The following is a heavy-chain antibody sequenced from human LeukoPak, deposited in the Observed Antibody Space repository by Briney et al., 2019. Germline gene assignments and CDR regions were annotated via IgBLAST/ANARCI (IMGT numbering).Heavy chain of an antibody. Sequence: ASVKVSCKASGGTFSSYAISWVRQAPGQGLEWMGRIIPIFGTANYAQKFQGRVTITTDESTSTAYMELSSLRSEDTAVYYCARGVVVPAAPWMFYFDYWGQGTLVTVSS. V-gene: IGHV1-69*05. CDR1: GGTFSSYA. CDR2: IIPIFGTA. D-gene: IGHD2-2*01. CDR3: ARGVVVPAAPWMFYFDY. J-gene: IGHJ4*02.